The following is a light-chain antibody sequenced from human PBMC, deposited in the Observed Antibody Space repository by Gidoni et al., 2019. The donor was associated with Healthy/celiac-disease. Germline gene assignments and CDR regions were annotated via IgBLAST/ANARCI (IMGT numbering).Light chain of an antibody. CDR1: QSVSSSY. Sequence: VLTQSPGTLSLSPGERATLSCRASQSVSSSYLAWYQQKPGQAPRLLIYGATSRAPGIPDRFSGSGSGTDFTLTISRLEPEDFAVYYCQQYGSSRPFGQGTKLEIK. J-gene: IGKJ2*01. CDR3: QQYGSSRP. CDR2: GAT. V-gene: IGKV3-20*01.